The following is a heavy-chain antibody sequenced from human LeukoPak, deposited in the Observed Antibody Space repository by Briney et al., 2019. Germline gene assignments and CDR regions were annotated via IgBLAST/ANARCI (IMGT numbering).Heavy chain of an antibody. Sequence: GGSLRLFCAGSGFTFSSYAMRWVRQASGEGLEWVSAISGSGGSTYYADSVKGRFTISRDNSKNTLYLQMNSLRAEDTAVYYCAKESSSWHFRYNWFDPWGQGTLVTVSS. CDR1: GFTFSSYA. D-gene: IGHD6-13*01. CDR2: ISGSGGST. V-gene: IGHV3-23*01. J-gene: IGHJ5*02. CDR3: AKESSSWHFRYNWFDP.